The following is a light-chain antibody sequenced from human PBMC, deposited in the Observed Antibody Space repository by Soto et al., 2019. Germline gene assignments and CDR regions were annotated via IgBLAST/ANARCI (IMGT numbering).Light chain of an antibody. CDR2: EVT. V-gene: IGLV2-14*01. CDR3: SSYSSSSTLVI. CDR1: SSDAGYNY. Sequence: QSALTQPASLSGSPGQSITLSCTGSSSDAGYNYVSWYQQSPGKAPKLLIYEVTYRPSGVSTRFSGSKSGNTASLTISGLRAEDEADYYCSSYSSSSTLVIFGGGTKLTVL. J-gene: IGLJ2*01.